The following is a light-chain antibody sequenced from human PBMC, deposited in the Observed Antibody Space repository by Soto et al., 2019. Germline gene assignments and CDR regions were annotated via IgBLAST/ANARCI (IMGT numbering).Light chain of an antibody. CDR3: QQYANLPLT. V-gene: IGKV1-33*01. J-gene: IGKJ3*01. CDR1: DDISNY. CDR2: DAS. Sequence: DIQMPQSPSSLSASVGDRVTITCQASDDISNYLNWYQKKPGKAPKVLIYDASHLESGVPSRFSGGGSETELTFTISSLQAEDIATYYCQQYANLPLTFGPGTKVYIK.